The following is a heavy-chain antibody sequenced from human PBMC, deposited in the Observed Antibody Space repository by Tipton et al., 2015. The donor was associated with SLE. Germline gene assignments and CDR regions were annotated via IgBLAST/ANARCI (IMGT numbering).Heavy chain of an antibody. CDR3: ARGERSSMPDY. Sequence: TLSLTCAVSGFSISSGYYWGWIRQSPEKGLEWIGSISHSGNIYFNPSLKSRASMSIDTSRNEVFLRLSSVTAADTAVYYCARGERSSMPDYWGQGTLVTVSS. CDR1: GFSISSGYY. V-gene: IGHV4-38-2*01. CDR2: ISHSGNI. J-gene: IGHJ4*02. D-gene: IGHD2-2*01.